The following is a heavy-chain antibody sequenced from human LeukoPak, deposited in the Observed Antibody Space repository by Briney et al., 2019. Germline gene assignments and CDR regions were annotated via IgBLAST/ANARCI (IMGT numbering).Heavy chain of an antibody. CDR3: ARLYGNYQDYFDY. CDR1: GGSFSGYY. J-gene: IGHJ4*02. D-gene: IGHD1-7*01. CDR2: INHSGST. V-gene: IGHV4-34*01. Sequence: SETLSLTCAVYGGSFSGYYWSWIRQPPGKGLEWIGEINHSGSTNYNPSLKSRVTISVDTSKNQFSLKLRSVTAADTAVYYCARLYGNYQDYFDYWGQGTLVTVSS.